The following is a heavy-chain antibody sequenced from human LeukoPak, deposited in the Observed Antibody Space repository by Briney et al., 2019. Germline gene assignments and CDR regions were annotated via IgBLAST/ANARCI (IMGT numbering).Heavy chain of an antibody. CDR2: IYYSGST. CDR3: ARISYCSSTSCLYGMDV. J-gene: IGHJ6*02. V-gene: IGHV4-31*03. CDR1: GGSISSGGYY. D-gene: IGHD2-2*01. Sequence: PSETLSLTCTVSGGSISSGGYYWSWIRQHPGKGLEWIGYIYYSGSTYYNPSLKSRVTISVDTSKNQFSLKLSSVTAADTAVYYCARISYCSSTSCLYGMDVWGQGTTVTVSS.